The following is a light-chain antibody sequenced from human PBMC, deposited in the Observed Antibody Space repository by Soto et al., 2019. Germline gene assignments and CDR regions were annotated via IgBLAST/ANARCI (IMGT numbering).Light chain of an antibody. Sequence: DIVLTQSPGTLSLSPGERATLSCRASQIISSTYLGWYQQKPGQAPRLLIYGASSRATGIPDRFSGSGSGTDFTLTISRLEPEDFAVYYCQHYGTSLYTFGQVTKLEIK. V-gene: IGKV3-20*01. CDR2: GAS. CDR3: QHYGTSLYT. CDR1: QIISSTY. J-gene: IGKJ2*01.